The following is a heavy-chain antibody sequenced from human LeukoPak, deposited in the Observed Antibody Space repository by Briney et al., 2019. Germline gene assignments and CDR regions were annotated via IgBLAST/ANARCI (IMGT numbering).Heavy chain of an antibody. CDR1: GYTFTGYY. V-gene: IGHV1-2*04. J-gene: IGHJ3*02. Sequence: ASVKVSCKASGYTFTGYYMHWVRQAPGQGLEWMGWINPNNGGTNYAQKFQGWVTMTRDTSISTAYMELSRLRSDDTAVYYCASTRAYYYDTSGPGAFDIWGQGTMVTVSS. D-gene: IGHD3-22*01. CDR3: ASTRAYYYDTSGPGAFDI. CDR2: INPNNGGT.